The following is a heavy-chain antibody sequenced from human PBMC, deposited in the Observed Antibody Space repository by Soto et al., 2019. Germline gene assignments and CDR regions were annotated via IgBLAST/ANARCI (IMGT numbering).Heavy chain of an antibody. CDR1: GFTFSDYA. Sequence: EVQVLESGGDLGQPGGSLRLSCAASGFTFSDYAMTWVRQAPGKGLDWVSSVSANGDITYYADSVKGRFTISRDNSNNTLLLQMNSLRAEDTALFYCARGDRGGSGSPASYYFSGLDVWGQGTTVTVSS. CDR2: VSANGDIT. J-gene: IGHJ6*02. V-gene: IGHV3-23*01. D-gene: IGHD3-10*01. CDR3: ARGDRGGSGSPASYYFSGLDV.